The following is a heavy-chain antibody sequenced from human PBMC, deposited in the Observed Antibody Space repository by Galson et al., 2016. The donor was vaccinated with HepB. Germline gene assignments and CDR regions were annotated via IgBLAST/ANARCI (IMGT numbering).Heavy chain of an antibody. CDR2: ISYSGKP. CDR1: GASVSGGPYY. V-gene: IGHV4-61*01. D-gene: IGHD3-10*02. CDR3: AREVNNGRGRYFEY. Sequence: SETLSLTCTVSGASVSGGPYYWTWLRQSPGKGLEWIGYISYSGKPSHNISLKRPLTISVDTSKNQFSLKVSSVTAADTAVYFCAREVNNGRGRYFEYWGQGTLVTVAS. J-gene: IGHJ4*02.